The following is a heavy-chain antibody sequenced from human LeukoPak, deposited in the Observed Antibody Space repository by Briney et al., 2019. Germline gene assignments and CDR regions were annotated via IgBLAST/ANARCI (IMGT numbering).Heavy chain of an antibody. D-gene: IGHD5-24*01. CDR2: ISSSDTTI. CDR3: ARSRRDNYYYYYGMDV. V-gene: IGHV3-48*03. CDR1: GFTFSSYE. Sequence: PGGSLRLSCAASGFTFSSYEMTWVRQAPGKGLEWVSNISSSDTTIHYADSVKGRFTISRDNARNSQYLQMNSLRAEDTAVYYCARSRRDNYYYYYGMDVWGQGTTVTVSS. J-gene: IGHJ6*02.